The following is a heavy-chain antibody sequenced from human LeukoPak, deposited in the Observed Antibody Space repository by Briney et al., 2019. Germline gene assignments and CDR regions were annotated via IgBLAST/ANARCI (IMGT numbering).Heavy chain of an antibody. D-gene: IGHD5-24*01. CDR3: ARVFVGTLEMATYLDP. CDR2: MNPNSGNT. CDR1: GYTFTSYD. Sequence: ASVKVSCKASGYTFTSYDINWVRQATGQGLEWMGWMNPNSGNTGYAQKFQGRVTMTRNTSISTAYMELSSLRFEDTAVYYCARVFVGTLEMATYLDPWGQGTLVTVSS. V-gene: IGHV1-8*01. J-gene: IGHJ5*02.